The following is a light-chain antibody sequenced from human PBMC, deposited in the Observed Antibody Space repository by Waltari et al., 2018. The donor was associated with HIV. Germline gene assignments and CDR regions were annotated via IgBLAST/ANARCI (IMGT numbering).Light chain of an antibody. CDR1: DSDFGLYNS. CDR3: ASITDDNTII. J-gene: IGLJ2*01. Sequence: AVTQPASVSGLPGQSTTISCTGDDSDFGLYNSVSWYQQDSGKPPILILYDVDRRASGVSDRFSGSMSGNTASLTISGLRAEDEGHYYCASITDDNTIIFGGGTEVTVL. V-gene: IGLV2-14*03. CDR2: DVD.